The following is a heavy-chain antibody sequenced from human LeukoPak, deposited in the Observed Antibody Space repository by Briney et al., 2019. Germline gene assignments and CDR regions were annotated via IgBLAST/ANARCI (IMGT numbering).Heavy chain of an antibody. Sequence: GGSLRLSCAASGFTVSSNYMSWVRQAPGKGLEWVSVIYSGGSTYYADSVKGRFTISRDNAKNTLFVQMNSLRAEDTAVYYCAKGGNSGWNFVDYWGQGTLVTVSS. CDR2: IYSGGST. CDR3: AKGGNSGWNFVDY. D-gene: IGHD6-19*01. V-gene: IGHV3-66*01. CDR1: GFTVSSNY. J-gene: IGHJ4*02.